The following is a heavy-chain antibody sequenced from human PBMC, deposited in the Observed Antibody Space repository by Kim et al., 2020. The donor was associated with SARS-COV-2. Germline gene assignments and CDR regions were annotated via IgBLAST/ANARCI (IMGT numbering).Heavy chain of an antibody. CDR2: VNHSDST. V-gene: IGHV4-34*01. D-gene: IGHD6-19*01. CDR1: GGSFSGCY. J-gene: IGHJ6*03. Sequence: SETLSLTCAVYGGSFSGCYCCWIRLRPGQGLGWVWEVNHSDSTSTNPTLSLRVPITVYTSTNQFPLTLSPVTATDAAVSYCACARRQWLSLLYFYYM. CDR3: ACARRQWLSLLYFYYM.